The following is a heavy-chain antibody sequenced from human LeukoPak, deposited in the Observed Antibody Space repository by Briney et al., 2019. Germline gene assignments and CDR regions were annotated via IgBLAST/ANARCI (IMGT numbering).Heavy chain of an antibody. CDR3: ARTYLVGWYFDL. CDR1: GITFSSHA. CDR2: ISDNGGMT. D-gene: IGHD3-16*01. V-gene: IGHV3-64*04. Sequence: GGSLRLSCSASGITFSSHAMHWVRQAPGKGLEYLSGISDNGGMTFYADSVKGRFTISRDNAKNTLYLQMNSLRAEDTAVYYCARTYLVGWYFDLWGRGALVTVSS. J-gene: IGHJ2*01.